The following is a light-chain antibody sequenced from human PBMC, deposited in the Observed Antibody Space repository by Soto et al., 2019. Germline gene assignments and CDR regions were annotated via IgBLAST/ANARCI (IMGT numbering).Light chain of an antibody. J-gene: IGLJ3*02. CDR3: GTWDSSLRAGV. CDR1: SSNIGNNY. CDR2: DNN. V-gene: IGLV1-51*01. Sequence: QAVLTQPPSVSAAPGQKVTISCSGSSSNIGNNYVSWYQQLPGTAPKLLIYDNNKLPSGIPDRFSGSKSGTSATLGITGLQTGDEADYYFGTWDSSLRAGVFGGGTKLTVL.